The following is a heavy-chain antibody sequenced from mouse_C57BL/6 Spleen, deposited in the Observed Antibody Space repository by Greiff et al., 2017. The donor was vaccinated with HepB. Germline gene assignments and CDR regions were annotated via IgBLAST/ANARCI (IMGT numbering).Heavy chain of an antibody. CDR1: GYTFTSYW. J-gene: IGHJ4*01. V-gene: IGHV1-55*01. CDR2: IYPGSGST. CDR3: ERVYDGYYSYYAMDY. Sequence: QVQLQQPGAELVKPGASVKMSCKASGYTFTSYWITWVKQRPGQGLEWIGDIYPGSGSTNYNEKFKSKATLTVDTSSSTAYMQLSSLTSEDSAVYYCERVYDGYYSYYAMDYWGQGTSVTVSS. D-gene: IGHD2-3*01.